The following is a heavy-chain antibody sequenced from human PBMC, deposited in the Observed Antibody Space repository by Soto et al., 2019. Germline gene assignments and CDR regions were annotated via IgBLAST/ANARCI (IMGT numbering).Heavy chain of an antibody. CDR1: GFMFSAYA. CDR3: AREDGGSPFDY. Sequence: EVHLLESGGGLVQPGGSLRLSCAASGFMFSAYAMHWVRQAPGQGLEWVSSMSGTSDDTYYADSVKGRFTVSRDSSTDTLCMQLNSLRAEDTALYFCAREDGGSPFDYWGQGTLVIVSS. V-gene: IGHV3-23*01. J-gene: IGHJ4*02. D-gene: IGHD1-26*01. CDR2: MSGTSDDT.